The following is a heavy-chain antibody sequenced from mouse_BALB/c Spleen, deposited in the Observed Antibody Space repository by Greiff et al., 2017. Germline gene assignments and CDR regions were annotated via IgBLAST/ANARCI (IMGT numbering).Heavy chain of an antibody. CDR3: ARDGRGY. V-gene: IGHV5-4*02. J-gene: IGHJ2*01. CDR1: GFTFSDYY. Sequence: EVKLVESGGGLVKPGGSLKLSCAASGFTFSDYYMYWVRQTPEKRLEWVATISDGGSYTYYPDSVKGRFTISSDNARNILYLQMSSLRSEDTAMYYCARDGRGYWGQGTTLTVSS. CDR2: ISDGGSYT.